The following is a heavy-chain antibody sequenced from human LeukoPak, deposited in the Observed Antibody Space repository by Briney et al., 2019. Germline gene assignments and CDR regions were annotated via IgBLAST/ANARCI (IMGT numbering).Heavy chain of an antibody. CDR1: GGSISSGTYY. Sequence: SETLSPTCIVSGGSISSGTYYWGWIRQPPGKGLEWIGSIYYSGSTYYNPSLKSRVTISVDTSKSQFSLRLSSVTAADTAVYYCARGRTFDNWGQGTLVTVSS. J-gene: IGHJ4*02. CDR2: IYYSGST. V-gene: IGHV4-39*07. CDR3: ARGRTFDN.